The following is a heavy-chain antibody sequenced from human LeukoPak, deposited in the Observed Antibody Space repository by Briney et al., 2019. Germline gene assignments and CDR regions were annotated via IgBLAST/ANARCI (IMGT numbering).Heavy chain of an antibody. V-gene: IGHV3-23*01. D-gene: IGHD2-15*01. Sequence: GGSLRLSCAASGFTVSRDAMNWVRQAPGKGLEWVSIISGNGGTTYYAAAVKGRFTISRDNSKNTLYLQINSLRVEDTAFYYCARAAYCSGGSCYEDYWGQGTLVTVSS. J-gene: IGHJ4*02. CDR1: GFTVSRDA. CDR3: ARAAYCSGGSCYEDY. CDR2: ISGNGGTT.